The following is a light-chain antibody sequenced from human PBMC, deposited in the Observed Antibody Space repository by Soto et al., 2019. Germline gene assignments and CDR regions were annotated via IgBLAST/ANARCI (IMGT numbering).Light chain of an antibody. CDR1: QSVSSSY. Sequence: EIVLTQSPGTLSLYPGERSTLSCRASQSVSSSYLAWYQQKPGQATRLLIYGASTRATGIPARFSGSGSGTEFTLTISSLQSEDFAVYYCQQYNNWLTFGQGTKVDI. CDR3: QQYNNWLT. V-gene: IGKV3-15*01. J-gene: IGKJ1*01. CDR2: GAS.